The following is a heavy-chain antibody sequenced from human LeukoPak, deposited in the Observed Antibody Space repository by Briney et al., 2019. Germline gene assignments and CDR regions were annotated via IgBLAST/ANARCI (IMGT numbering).Heavy chain of an antibody. V-gene: IGHV3-43*02. CDR1: GFNFYDYA. CDR3: AKDKGDGENVDY. CDR2: ISGDGGST. Sequence: PGGSLRLSCAASGFNFYDYAMLWVRQGPGKGLEWVSLISGDGGSTYYGDSVKGRFTISRDNSKNCLYLEMNSLRIEDTGLYYCAKDKGDGENVDYWGQGTLVTVSS. D-gene: IGHD5-24*01. J-gene: IGHJ4*02.